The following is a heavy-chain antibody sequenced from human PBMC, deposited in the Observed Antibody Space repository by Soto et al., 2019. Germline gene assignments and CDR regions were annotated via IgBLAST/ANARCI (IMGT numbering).Heavy chain of an antibody. CDR2: IIPIFGTA. CDR3: ARVGRSANAFDI. J-gene: IGHJ3*02. V-gene: IGHV1-69*13. CDR1: GGTFSSYA. Sequence: GASVKVSCKASGGTFSSYAISWVRQAPGQGLEWMGGIIPIFGTANYAQKFQGRVTITADESTSTDYMELSSLRSEDTAVYYCARVGRSANAFDIWGQGTMVTV.